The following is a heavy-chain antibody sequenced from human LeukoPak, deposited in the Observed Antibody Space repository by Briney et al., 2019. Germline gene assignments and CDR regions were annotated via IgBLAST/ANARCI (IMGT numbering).Heavy chain of an antibody. Sequence: GGSLRLSCAASGFTFSYYAMHWVRQAPGKGLEYVSAISSNGGSTYYANSVKGRFTISRDNSKNTLNLQMGSLRPEDMAVYYCARTGSGSYHIDYRGQGTLVTVSS. J-gene: IGHJ4*02. D-gene: IGHD3-10*01. CDR1: GFTFSYYA. CDR3: ARTGSGSYHIDY. V-gene: IGHV3-64*01. CDR2: ISSNGGST.